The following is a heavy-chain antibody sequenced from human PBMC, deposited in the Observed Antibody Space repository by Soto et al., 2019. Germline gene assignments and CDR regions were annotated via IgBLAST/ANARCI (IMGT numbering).Heavy chain of an antibody. Sequence: GGSLRLSCAASGFTFSSYAMHWVRQAPGKGLEYVSAISSNGGSTYYADSVKGRFTISRDNSKNTLYLQMGSLRAEDMAVYYCARSIKGGPDDAFDICGQGTMVTVSS. CDR3: ARSIKGGPDDAFDI. J-gene: IGHJ3*02. CDR2: ISSNGGST. CDR1: GFTFSSYA. D-gene: IGHD2-15*01. V-gene: IGHV3-64*02.